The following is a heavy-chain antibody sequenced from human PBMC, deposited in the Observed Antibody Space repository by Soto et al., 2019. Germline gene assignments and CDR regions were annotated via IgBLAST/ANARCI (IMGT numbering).Heavy chain of an antibody. CDR1: GFTFSDHQ. CDR2: SRDKGEAYST. CDR3: AAIRLGMDV. Sequence: EVQLVESGGGLVQPGGSLRLSCAVSGFTFSDHQMDWVRQALGKGLEWVGRSRDKGEAYSTLYAASVEGRFTISRDDSRNSLYLQMNSRKTEDTAVYYCAAIRLGMDVWGKGTTVTVSS. J-gene: IGHJ6*04. V-gene: IGHV3-72*01.